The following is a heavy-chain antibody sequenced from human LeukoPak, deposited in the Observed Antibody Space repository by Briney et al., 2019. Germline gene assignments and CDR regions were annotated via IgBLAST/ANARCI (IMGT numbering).Heavy chain of an antibody. D-gene: IGHD6-13*01. CDR3: ARLTYSRITTTDPLDY. J-gene: IGHJ4*02. Sequence: PSETLSLTCNVSGVSIRGSNYYWGLTRQPPGKGLQWIGSVHYSGTTYYNPSLKSRVTISVDTSKNHFSLQLSSVSAADTAVYYCARLTYSRITTTDPLDYWGQGTLVTVSS. CDR1: GVSIRGSNYY. CDR2: VHYSGTT. V-gene: IGHV4-39*02.